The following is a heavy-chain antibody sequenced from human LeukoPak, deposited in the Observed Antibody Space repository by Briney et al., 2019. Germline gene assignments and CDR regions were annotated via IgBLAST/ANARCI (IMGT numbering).Heavy chain of an antibody. CDR2: MNTNTGNT. Sequence: GASVKISCKASGYTFTNYDINWVRQATGRGPEWMGWMNTNTGNTVYAQKFQGRVTMTRNTSITTAYMELSSLRSEDTAVYYCARGRIAAAGNGFDPWGQGTLVTVSS. J-gene: IGHJ5*02. CDR1: GYTFTNYD. V-gene: IGHV1-8*01. CDR3: ARGRIAAAGNGFDP. D-gene: IGHD6-13*01.